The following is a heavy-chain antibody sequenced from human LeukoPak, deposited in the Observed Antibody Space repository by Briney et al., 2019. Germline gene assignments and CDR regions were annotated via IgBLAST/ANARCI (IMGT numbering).Heavy chain of an antibody. CDR3: ARGVAAAGFDY. Sequence: GGSLRLSCAASGFTFSSNYMSWVRQAPGKGLEWVSVIYSGGSTYYADSVKGRFTISRDNSKNTLYLQMNSLRAEDTAVYYCARGVAAAGFDYWGQGTLVTVSS. CDR2: IYSGGST. V-gene: IGHV3-66*02. J-gene: IGHJ4*02. D-gene: IGHD6-13*01. CDR1: GFTFSSNY.